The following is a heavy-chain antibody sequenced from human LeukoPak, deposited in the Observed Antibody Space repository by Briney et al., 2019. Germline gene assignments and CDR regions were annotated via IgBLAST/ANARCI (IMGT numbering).Heavy chain of an antibody. D-gene: IGHD6-13*01. V-gene: IGHV4-30-2*01. CDR3: ARVVSPGIAAAGTIDY. J-gene: IGHJ4*02. CDR1: GGSISSYY. CDR2: IYRSGST. Sequence: TLSLTCTVSGGSISSYYWSWIRQPPGKGLEWIGYIYRSGSTYYNPSLKSRVTISVDRSKNQFSLKLSSVTAADTAVYYCARVVSPGIAAAGTIDYWGQGTLVTVSS.